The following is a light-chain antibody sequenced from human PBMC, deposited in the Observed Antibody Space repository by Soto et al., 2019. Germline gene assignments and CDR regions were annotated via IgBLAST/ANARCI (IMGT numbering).Light chain of an antibody. CDR1: QGISGA. Sequence: AIQLTQSPSSLSASVGDRVTITCRASQGISGALAWYQQKPGKAPKLLIYDASSLEGGVPSRFSGSGSGRDFTLTISSLQPEDFATYYCQQFNSYPPLTFGGWTKVEIK. CDR3: QQFNSYPPLT. CDR2: DAS. J-gene: IGKJ4*01. V-gene: IGKV1-13*02.